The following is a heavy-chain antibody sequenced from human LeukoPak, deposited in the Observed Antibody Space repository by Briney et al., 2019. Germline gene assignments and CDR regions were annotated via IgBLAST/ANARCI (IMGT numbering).Heavy chain of an antibody. Sequence: PGGSLRLSCAASGFTFSSYAMGWVRQASGKGLEWVSTISGSDGRTDYADSVKGRFTISRDNSKNTLYLQMNSLRAEDTAVYYCAKDWGYSYGLTELFFDYWGQGTLVTVSS. D-gene: IGHD5-18*01. J-gene: IGHJ4*02. CDR2: ISGSDGRT. CDR1: GFTFSSYA. CDR3: AKDWGYSYGLTELFFDY. V-gene: IGHV3-23*01.